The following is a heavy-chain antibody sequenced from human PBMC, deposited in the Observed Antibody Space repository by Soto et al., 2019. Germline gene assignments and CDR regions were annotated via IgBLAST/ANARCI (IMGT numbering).Heavy chain of an antibody. D-gene: IGHD2-15*01. Sequence: EVQLVESGGGLVQPGGSLRLSCAASGLTVSSNYMSWVRQAPGKGLEWVSVIYSNGNTYYADSVKGRFTISRDNSKNTVYLQMISLRAEDTAVYYCAREQPPALYFGMDVWGQGTTVTVSS. V-gene: IGHV3-66*01. CDR1: GLTVSSNY. CDR2: IYSNGNT. J-gene: IGHJ6*02. CDR3: AREQPPALYFGMDV.